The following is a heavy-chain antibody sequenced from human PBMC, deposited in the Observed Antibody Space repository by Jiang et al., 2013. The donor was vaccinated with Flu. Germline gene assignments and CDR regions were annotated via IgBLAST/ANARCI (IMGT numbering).Heavy chain of an antibody. CDR1: GGSISSYY. D-gene: IGHD3-9*01. V-gene: IGHV4-59*01. Sequence: GPGLVKPSETLSLTCTVSGGSISSYYWSWIRQPPGKGLEWIGYIYYSGSTNYNPSLKSRVTISVDTSKNQFSLKLSSVTAADTAVYYCARVGTYYDILTGYESSYYFDYWGQGTLVTVSS. J-gene: IGHJ4*02. CDR3: ARVGTYYDILTGYESSYYFDY. CDR2: IYYSGST.